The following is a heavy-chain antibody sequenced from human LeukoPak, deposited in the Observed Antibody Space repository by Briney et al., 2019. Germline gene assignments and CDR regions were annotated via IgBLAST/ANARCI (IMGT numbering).Heavy chain of an antibody. CDR2: IYYSGST. CDR3: ARVGSGYYYFDY. Sequence: TLSLTCTVSGGSISSGDYYWSWIRQPPGKGLEWIGYIYYSGSTYYNPSLKSRVTISVDTSKNQFSLKLSSVTAADTAVYYCARVGSGYYYFDYWGQGTLVTVSS. J-gene: IGHJ4*02. CDR1: GGSISSGDYY. V-gene: IGHV4-30-4*01. D-gene: IGHD3-22*01.